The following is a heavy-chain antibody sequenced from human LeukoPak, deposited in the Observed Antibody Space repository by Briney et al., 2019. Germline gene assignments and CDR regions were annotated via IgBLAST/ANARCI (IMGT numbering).Heavy chain of an antibody. D-gene: IGHD3-10*01. CDR1: GYTLTELS. CDR2: FDPEDGET. V-gene: IGHV1-24*01. J-gene: IGHJ5*02. Sequence: GASVKVSCEVPGYTLTELSMHWVRQAPGKGLEWMGGFDPEDGETIYAQKFQGRVTMTEDTSTDTAYMELSSLRSEDTAVYYCATARVNSVGNVWFDPWGQGTLVTVSS. CDR3: ATARVNSVGNVWFDP.